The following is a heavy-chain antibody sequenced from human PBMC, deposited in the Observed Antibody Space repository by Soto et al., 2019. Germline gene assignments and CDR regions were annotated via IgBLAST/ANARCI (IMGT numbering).Heavy chain of an antibody. CDR3: ASTYTTSWYWFDP. D-gene: IGHD6-13*01. J-gene: IGHJ5*02. V-gene: IGHV2-26*04. Sequence: QVTVKESGPVLVKPTETLTLTCTVSGFSLSNAGLGVSWFRQPPGKALEWLAHIFSNDEKSYITSLKSRLTISKDTTKSHVVLTMTNMDPVDTATYYCASTYTTSWYWFDPWGQGTLFTVSS. CDR2: IFSNDEK. CDR1: GFSLSNAGLG.